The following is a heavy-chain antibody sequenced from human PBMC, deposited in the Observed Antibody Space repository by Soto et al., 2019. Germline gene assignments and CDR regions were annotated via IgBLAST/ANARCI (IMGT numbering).Heavy chain of an antibody. J-gene: IGHJ4*02. V-gene: IGHV3-9*01. CDR1: GFTFDDYA. Sequence: GGSLRLSCAASGFTFDDYAMHWVRQAPGKGLEWVSGISWNSGSIGYADSVKGRFTISRDNAKNSLYLQMNSLRAEDTALYYCAKEVSTGFVVVPAANWGQGTLVTVSS. D-gene: IGHD2-2*01. CDR3: AKEVSTGFVVVPAAN. CDR2: ISWNSGSI.